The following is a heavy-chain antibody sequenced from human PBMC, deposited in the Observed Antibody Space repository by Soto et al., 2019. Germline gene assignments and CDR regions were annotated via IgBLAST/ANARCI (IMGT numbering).Heavy chain of an antibody. CDR3: ARGFDITGTATLLFDY. CDR2: IKSDGSNI. V-gene: IGHV3-74*01. D-gene: IGHD1-20*01. CDR1: GFTFSNHW. J-gene: IGHJ4*02. Sequence: GGSLRLSCAASGFTFSNHWMHWVRQGPEKGLVWVSRIKSDGSNINYADSVKGRFTISRDNAKNTLYLQMNSLRADDTAVYFCARGFDITGTATLLFDYWGQGILVTVSS.